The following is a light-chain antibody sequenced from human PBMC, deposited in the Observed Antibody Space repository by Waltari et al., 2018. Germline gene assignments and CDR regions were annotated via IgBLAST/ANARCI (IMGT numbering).Light chain of an antibody. V-gene: IGLV1-40*01. CDR2: ANN. J-gene: IGLJ2*01. CDR1: SSNIGSRFD. CDR3: QSYDSSLSAWV. Sequence: QSVLTQPPSVSGAPGQRVTISCTGRSSNIGSRFDVHWYQQVPGTVPKLLIYANNYRPSGVPGRFSGSKSGTSASLAIAGLQAEDEADYYCQSYDSSLSAWVFGGGTKLTVL.